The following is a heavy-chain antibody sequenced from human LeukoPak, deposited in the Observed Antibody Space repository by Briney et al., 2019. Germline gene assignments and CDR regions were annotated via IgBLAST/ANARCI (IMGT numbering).Heavy chain of an antibody. CDR2: ISGSGGSI. CDR3: AKDSDSSGYHLGRYY. V-gene: IGHV3-23*01. CDR1: GFTFSNHA. D-gene: IGHD3-22*01. J-gene: IGHJ4*02. Sequence: GGSLRLSCAASGFTFSNHAMTWVRQAPGKGLEWVSSISGSGGSIYYAEYVERRFNISRENSQNKLYLQMNSLRAEDTAVYYCAKDSDSSGYHLGRYYWGQGTLVTVSS.